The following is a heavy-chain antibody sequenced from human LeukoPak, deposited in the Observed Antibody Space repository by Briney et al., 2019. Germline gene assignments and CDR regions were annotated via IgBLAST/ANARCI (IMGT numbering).Heavy chain of an antibody. D-gene: IGHD2-21*02. CDR3: ARDVLAYCGADCYSGYFDY. Sequence: SETLSLTCAVSGASISSSNWWSWIRQPPGKGLEWIGYIYYSGSTYYNPSLKSRVTISVDTSKNQFSLKLSSVTAADTAVYYCARDVLAYCGADCYSGYFDYWGQGTLVTVSS. CDR2: IYYSGST. CDR1: GASISSSNW. V-gene: IGHV4-28*03. J-gene: IGHJ4*02.